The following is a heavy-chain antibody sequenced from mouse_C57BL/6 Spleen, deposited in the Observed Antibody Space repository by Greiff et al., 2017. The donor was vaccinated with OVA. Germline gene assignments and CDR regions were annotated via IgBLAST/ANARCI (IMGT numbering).Heavy chain of an antibody. CDR3: AIITNPSYAIDY. Sequence: QVQLQQSGAELVRPGASVKLSCKASGYTFTSYWMDWVKQRPGQGLEWIGNIYPSDSETHYNQKFKDKATLTVDKSSSTAYMQLSSLTSEDSAVYSFAIITNPSYAIDYCRQATSFTVSS. V-gene: IGHV1-61*01. CDR1: GYTFTSYW. CDR2: IYPSDSET. D-gene: IGHD1-3*01. J-gene: IGHJ4*01.